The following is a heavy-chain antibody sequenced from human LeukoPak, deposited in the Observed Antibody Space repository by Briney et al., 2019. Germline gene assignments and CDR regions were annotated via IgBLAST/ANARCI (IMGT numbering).Heavy chain of an antibody. CDR3: ARDREMATITSYLDY. J-gene: IGHJ4*02. Sequence: GGSLRLSCAASGFTFSDYYMSWIRQAPGKGLEWVSYISSSGSTIYYADSVKGRFTISRDNAKNSLYLQMNSLRAEDTAVYYCARDREMATITSYLDYWGQGTLVTVSS. CDR1: GFTFSDYY. CDR2: ISSSGSTI. V-gene: IGHV3-11*01. D-gene: IGHD5-24*01.